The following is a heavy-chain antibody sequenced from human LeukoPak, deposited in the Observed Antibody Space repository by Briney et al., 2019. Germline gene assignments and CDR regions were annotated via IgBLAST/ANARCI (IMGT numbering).Heavy chain of an antibody. J-gene: IGHJ4*02. CDR2: ISSSSSIR. CDR1: GFTFGDYA. CDR3: ARDLEEYCSGGSCSLFDY. D-gene: IGHD2-15*01. Sequence: PGGSLRLSCTASGFTFGDYAMSWVRQAPGKGLEWVSYISSSSSIRYYADSVKGRFTISRDNAKNSLYLQMNSLRAEDTAVYYCARDLEEYCSGGSCSLFDYWGQGTLVTVSS. V-gene: IGHV3-48*01.